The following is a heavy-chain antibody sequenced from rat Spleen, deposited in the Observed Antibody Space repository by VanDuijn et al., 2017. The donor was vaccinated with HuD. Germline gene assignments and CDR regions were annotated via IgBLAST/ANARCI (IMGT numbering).Heavy chain of an antibody. J-gene: IGHJ4*01. CDR2: ITNTGGST. V-gene: IGHV5-31*01. CDR3: TSGPYYGYTPYVMDA. CDR1: GFTFNNYW. Sequence: EVQLVESGGGLVQPGRSLKLSCVASGFTFNNYWMTWIRQAPGKGLEWVASITNTGGSTYYPDSVKGRFTISRDNAKRTLYLQMNSLRSEDTATYYCTSGPYYGYTPYVMDAWGQGASVTVSS. D-gene: IGHD1-9*01.